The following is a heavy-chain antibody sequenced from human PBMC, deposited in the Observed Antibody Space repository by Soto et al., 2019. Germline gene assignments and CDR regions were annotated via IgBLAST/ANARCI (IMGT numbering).Heavy chain of an antibody. Sequence: QVQLVQSGAEVKKPGSSVKVSCKASGGTFSSYAISWVRQAPGQGLEWMGGTIPIFGTANYAQKFQGRVTFTADDSTSTAYMELSSLRSEDTAVYYCARSPDVRYSYGHGFDYWGQGTLVTVSS. J-gene: IGHJ4*02. D-gene: IGHD5-18*01. CDR3: ARSPDVRYSYGHGFDY. CDR2: TIPIFGTA. CDR1: GGTFSSYA. V-gene: IGHV1-69*12.